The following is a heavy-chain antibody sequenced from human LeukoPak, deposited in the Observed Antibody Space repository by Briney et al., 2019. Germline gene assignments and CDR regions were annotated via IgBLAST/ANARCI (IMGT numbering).Heavy chain of an antibody. V-gene: IGHV3-74*01. CDR1: GFTFSTSW. CDR3: VRALTGTDDF. D-gene: IGHD1-7*01. Sequence: GGSLSLSCAASGFTFSTSWMHWVRQAPGKGLVWVSSINIGGSVTDYADSVKGRFTISRDNAKNTLYLQMNSLRVEDTAVYYCVRALTGTDDFWGQGTLVTVSS. CDR2: INIGGSVT. J-gene: IGHJ4*02.